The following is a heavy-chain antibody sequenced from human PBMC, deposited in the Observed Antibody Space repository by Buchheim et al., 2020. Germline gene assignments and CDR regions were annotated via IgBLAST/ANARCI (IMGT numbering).Heavy chain of an antibody. Sequence: QVQLVESGGGVVQPGRSLRLSCAASGFTFSSYGMHWVRQAPGKGLEWVAVISFHGNNKYYADSVKGRFTISRDNSKNTLYLQMNSLKTEDTAAYYCAKDESGSGDYWGQGTL. CDR2: ISFHGNNK. J-gene: IGHJ4*02. CDR1: GFTFSSYG. V-gene: IGHV3-30*18. D-gene: IGHD3-10*01. CDR3: AKDESGSGDY.